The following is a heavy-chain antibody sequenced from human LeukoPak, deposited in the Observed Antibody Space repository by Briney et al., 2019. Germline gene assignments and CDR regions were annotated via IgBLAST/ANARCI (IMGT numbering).Heavy chain of an antibody. D-gene: IGHD1-1*01. V-gene: IGHV4-34*01. Sequence: SETLSLTCDVYGGSLSGYYWSWIRQPPGKGLEWIGEINHSGSTNYNPSLKSRVTISVDTSKNQFSLKLSSVTAADTAVYYCARGRGVKYNSDRIYSFDYWGQGTLVTVSS. J-gene: IGHJ4*02. CDR1: GGSLSGYY. CDR3: ARGRGVKYNSDRIYSFDY. CDR2: INHSGST.